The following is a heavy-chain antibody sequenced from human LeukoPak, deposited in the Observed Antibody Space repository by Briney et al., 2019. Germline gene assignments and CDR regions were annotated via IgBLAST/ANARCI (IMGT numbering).Heavy chain of an antibody. CDR2: ISTIITYI. D-gene: IGHD6-13*01. CDR3: ARDQPSTYSSYIDV. V-gene: IGHV3-21*01. CDR1: AFSFSSFT. J-gene: IGHJ6*03. Sequence: GASLRLSCAASAFSFSSFTMHWVRQALGEGLDSFSSISTIITYINYAESLKGRFTISRDNAKNSLYLQMNSLRAEDTAVYYCARDQPSTYSSYIDVWGKGTTLTVSS.